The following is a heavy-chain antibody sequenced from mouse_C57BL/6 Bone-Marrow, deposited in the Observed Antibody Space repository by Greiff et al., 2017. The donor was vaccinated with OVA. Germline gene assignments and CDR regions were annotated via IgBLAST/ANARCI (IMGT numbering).Heavy chain of an antibody. J-gene: IGHJ3*01. D-gene: IGHD2-4*01. CDR2: IDPSDSYT. CDR1: GYTFTSYW. V-gene: IGHV1-69*01. Sequence: QVHVKQPGAELVMPGASVKLSCKASGYTFTSYWMHWVKQRPGQGLEWIGEIDPSDSYTNYNQKFKGKSTLTVDKSSSTAYMQLSSLTSEDSAVYYCARSYDYDSWFAYWGQGTLVTVSA. CDR3: ARSYDYDSWFAY.